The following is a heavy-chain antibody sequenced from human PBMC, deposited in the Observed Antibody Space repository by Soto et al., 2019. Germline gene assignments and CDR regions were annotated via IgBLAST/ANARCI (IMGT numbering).Heavy chain of an antibody. CDR3: ARDLVEMATIGAFDI. CDR2: ISSSGSTI. Sequence: PGGSLRLSCAASGFTFSDYYMSWIRQAPGKGLEWVSYISSSGSTIYYADSVKGRFTISGDNAKNSLYLQMNSLRAEDTAVYYCARDLVEMATIGAFDIWGQGTMVTVS. CDR1: GFTFSDYY. D-gene: IGHD5-12*01. V-gene: IGHV3-11*01. J-gene: IGHJ3*02.